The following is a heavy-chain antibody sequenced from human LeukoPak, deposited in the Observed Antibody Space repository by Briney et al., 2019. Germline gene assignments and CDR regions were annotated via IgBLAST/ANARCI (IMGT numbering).Heavy chain of an antibody. CDR3: ARGADYLGP. Sequence: PGGSLRLSCAASGFTFSSYSMNWVRQAPGKGLEWIGEINHGGTTNYNPSLKSRVTISVDTSKNQFSLKLTSVTAVDTAVYYCARGADYLGPWGQGTLVTVSS. CDR1: GFTFSSYS. V-gene: IGHV4-34*01. CDR2: INHGGTT. J-gene: IGHJ5*02. D-gene: IGHD3-16*01.